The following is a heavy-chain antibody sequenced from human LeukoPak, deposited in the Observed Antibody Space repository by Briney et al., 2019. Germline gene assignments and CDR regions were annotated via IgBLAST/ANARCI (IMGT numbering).Heavy chain of an antibody. Sequence: GGSLRLSCAASGFTFSSYGMSWVRQAPGKGLEWVSGISGSGGSTYYADSVKGRFTISRDNSKNTLYLQMNSLRAEDTAVYYCAKGYGSGSYYNIHYYYYMDVWGKGTTVTISS. CDR2: ISGSGGST. J-gene: IGHJ6*03. D-gene: IGHD3-10*01. CDR1: GFTFSSYG. CDR3: AKGYGSGSYYNIHYYYYMDV. V-gene: IGHV3-23*01.